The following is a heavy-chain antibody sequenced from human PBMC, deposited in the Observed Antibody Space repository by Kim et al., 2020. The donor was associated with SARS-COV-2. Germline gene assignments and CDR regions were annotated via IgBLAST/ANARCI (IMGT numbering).Heavy chain of an antibody. J-gene: IGHJ3*02. V-gene: IGHV4-59*01. CDR2: IYYTGST. Sequence: SETLSLTCTVSGGSISTYYWSWIRHPPGRGLEWIGYIYYTGSTNYNPSLKSRVTISVDTSKNQFSLNLTSVTAADTAVYYCARSPTTVAKGGRAFDIWGQGTMVNVSS. CDR1: GGSISTYY. D-gene: IGHD4-17*01. CDR3: ARSPTTVAKGGRAFDI.